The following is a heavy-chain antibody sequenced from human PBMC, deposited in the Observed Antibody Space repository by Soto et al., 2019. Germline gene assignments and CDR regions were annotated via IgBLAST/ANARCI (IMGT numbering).Heavy chain of an antibody. CDR3: ARVGRGYSGYVHYYYGMDV. CDR1: GGTFSSYA. J-gene: IGHJ6*02. CDR2: IIPIFGTA. D-gene: IGHD5-12*01. Sequence: GASVKVSCKASGGTFSSYAISWVRQAPGQGLEWMGGIIPIFGTANYAQKFQGRVTITADKSTSTAYMELSSLRSEDTAVYYCARVGRGYSGYVHYYYGMDVWGQGTTVTVSS. V-gene: IGHV1-69*06.